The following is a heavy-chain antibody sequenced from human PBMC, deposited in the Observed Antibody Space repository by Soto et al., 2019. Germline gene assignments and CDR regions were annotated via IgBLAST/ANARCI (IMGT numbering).Heavy chain of an antibody. Sequence: QVQLVESGGGLVKPGGSLRLSCAASGFTFSDYYMSWIRQAPGKGLEWVSYISSSSSYTNYADSVKGRFTISRDNAKNSLYLQMNSLRAEDTAVYYCARVRSYYYGSGSYSDWFDPWGQGTLVTVSS. CDR3: ARVRSYYYGSGSYSDWFDP. CDR1: GFTFSDYY. J-gene: IGHJ5*02. D-gene: IGHD3-10*01. CDR2: ISSSSSYT. V-gene: IGHV3-11*06.